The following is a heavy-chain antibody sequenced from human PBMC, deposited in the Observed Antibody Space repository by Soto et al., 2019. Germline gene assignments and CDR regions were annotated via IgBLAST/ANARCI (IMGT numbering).Heavy chain of an antibody. V-gene: IGHV1-3*01. CDR2: INAGNGNT. CDR1: GYTFTSYA. Sequence: GASVKVSCKASGYTFTSYAMHWVRQAPGQRLEWMGWINAGNGNTKYSQKFKGRVTITRDTSASTAYMELSSLRSEDTAVYYCARYHDYGDYGYDYWGQGTLVTVSS. CDR3: ARYHDYGDYGYDY. J-gene: IGHJ4*02. D-gene: IGHD4-17*01.